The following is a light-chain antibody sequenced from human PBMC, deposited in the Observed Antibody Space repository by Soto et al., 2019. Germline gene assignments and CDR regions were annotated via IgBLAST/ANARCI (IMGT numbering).Light chain of an antibody. CDR3: SSWDDSLDGPV. Sequence: QSALTQPPSASATPGQTVTISCSGRYSNIGSNFVSWYQRLPGTAPKLLIYSINQRPSGVPDRFSGSKSGTSASLTISGLPSEDEADYFCSSWDDSLDGPVFGGGTKVTVL. CDR2: SIN. CDR1: YSNIGSNF. V-gene: IGLV1-44*01. J-gene: IGLJ3*02.